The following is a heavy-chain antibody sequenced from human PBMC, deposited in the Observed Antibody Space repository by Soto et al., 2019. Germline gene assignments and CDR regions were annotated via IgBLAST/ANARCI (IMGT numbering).Heavy chain of an antibody. CDR1: GFTFSSYW. V-gene: IGHV3-7*01. D-gene: IGHD3-3*01. CDR3: ARDITIFGVVITDGMDV. CDR2: IKEDGSEK. J-gene: IGHJ6*02. Sequence: EVQLVESGGGLVQPGGSLRLSCAASGFTFSSYWMSWVRQAPGKGLEWVANIKEDGSEKYYVDSVKGRFTISRDNAKNTLYLQMNSLRAVDTAVYYCARDITIFGVVITDGMDVWGQGTTVTVSS.